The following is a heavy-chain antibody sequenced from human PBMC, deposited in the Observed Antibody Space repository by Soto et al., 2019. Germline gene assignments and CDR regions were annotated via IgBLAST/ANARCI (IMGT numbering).Heavy chain of an antibody. CDR1: GYTFAFYA. CDR2: INGGNGNT. V-gene: IGHV1-3*01. J-gene: IGHJ4*02. D-gene: IGHD1-26*01. CDR3: ARNRRSTSSVGYYFDY. Sequence: QVHLVQSGAEVKKPGASVKVSCKASGYTFAFYAIHWVRQAPGQRLEWVGWINGGNGNTRYSQKFQGRVTTARDASANTAYMELTSLRPEDTAVYSCARNRRSTSSVGYYFDYWGQGTLVTVSS.